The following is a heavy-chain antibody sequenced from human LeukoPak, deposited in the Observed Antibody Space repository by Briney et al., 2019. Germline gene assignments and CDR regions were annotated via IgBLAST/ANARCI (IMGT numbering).Heavy chain of an antibody. J-gene: IGHJ4*02. CDR1: GFTFSTYG. D-gene: IGHD5-24*01. CDR3: AKDNGMGDCDY. V-gene: IGHV3-30*18. Sequence: GGSLRLSCAASGFTFSTYGMHWVRQAPGKGLEWVAVVSYDASSTYYADSVKGRFTISRDNSKNSLYLQMNSLRTEDTALYYCAKDNGMGDCDYWGQGTLVTVSS. CDR2: VSYDASST.